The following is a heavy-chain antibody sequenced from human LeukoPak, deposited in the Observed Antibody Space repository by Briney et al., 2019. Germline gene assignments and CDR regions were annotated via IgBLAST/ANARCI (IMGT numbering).Heavy chain of an antibody. D-gene: IGHD3-3*01. J-gene: IGHJ4*02. Sequence: GGSLRLSCAASGFTFSSYGMRWVRQAPGKGLEWVAVISYDGSNKYYADSVKGRFTISRDNSKNTLYLQMNSLRAEDTAVYYCARASYDFWSAAHYWGQGTLVTVSS. CDR3: ARASYDFWSAAHY. V-gene: IGHV3-30*03. CDR2: ISYDGSNK. CDR1: GFTFSSYG.